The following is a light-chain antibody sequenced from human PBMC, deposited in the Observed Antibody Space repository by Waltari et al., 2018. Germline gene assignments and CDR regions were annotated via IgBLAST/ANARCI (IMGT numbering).Light chain of an antibody. CDR3: QMYVRLPVT. Sequence: EIVLTQSPGTLALSPGERATLSCRASQSVGRALAWYQQKPGQAPRLLIYDASSRATGISDKYSGSGSGTDFSLTISRVEPEDFAVYFCQMYVRLPVTFDQGTKVEVK. V-gene: IGKV3-20*01. J-gene: IGKJ1*01. CDR2: DAS. CDR1: QSVGRA.